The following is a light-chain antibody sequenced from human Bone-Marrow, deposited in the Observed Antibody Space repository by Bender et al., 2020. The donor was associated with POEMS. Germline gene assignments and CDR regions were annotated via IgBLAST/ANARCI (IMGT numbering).Light chain of an antibody. J-gene: IGLJ2*01. V-gene: IGLV2-14*03. CDR3: SSYTSSNIVI. CDR1: SNDVGRYDL. Sequence: QSALTQPASVSGSPGQSISISCTGTSNDVGRYDLVTWYQQHPGKPPKVMMYDVSDRPLGVSDRFSGSKSGNTASLTISGLQAEDEADYYCSSYTSSNIVIFGGGTKLTVL. CDR2: DVS.